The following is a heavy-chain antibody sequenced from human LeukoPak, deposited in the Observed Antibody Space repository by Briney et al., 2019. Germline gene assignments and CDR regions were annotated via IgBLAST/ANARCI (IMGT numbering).Heavy chain of an antibody. J-gene: IGHJ4*02. CDR2: NGDGSAT. Sequence: PGGSLRLSCAASGFTFSGHWMYWLRQAPGKGLAWVSRNGDGSATNYAGSMKGRFTISRDNARNIVYLQMNSLREDDTAVYYCARDLNWGQVDYWGQGTLVTVSS. CDR1: GFTFSGHW. V-gene: IGHV3-74*01. D-gene: IGHD7-27*01. CDR3: ARDLNWGQVDY.